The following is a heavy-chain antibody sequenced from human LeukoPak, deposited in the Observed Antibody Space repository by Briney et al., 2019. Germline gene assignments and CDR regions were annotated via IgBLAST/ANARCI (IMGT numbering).Heavy chain of an antibody. CDR2: TYFRSKWYN. Sequence: SQTLSLTCAISGDSVSSKSAAWNWIRQSPSRGLEWLGRTYFRSKWYNDYAVSVKGRITINPDTSKNQFSLQLNSVTVEDTAVYYCARVGGVAVTGRNWFDPWGQGTLVTVSS. CDR1: GDSVSSKSAA. CDR3: ARVGGVAVTGRNWFDP. J-gene: IGHJ5*02. D-gene: IGHD6-19*01. V-gene: IGHV6-1*01.